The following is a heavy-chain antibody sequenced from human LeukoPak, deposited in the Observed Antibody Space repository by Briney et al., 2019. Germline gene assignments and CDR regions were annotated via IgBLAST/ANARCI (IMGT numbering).Heavy chain of an antibody. CDR2: ISSSSSYI. D-gene: IGHD6-13*01. V-gene: IGHV3-21*01. CDR1: GFTFSSYS. CDR3: AKDLYDSSSGGAFDI. J-gene: IGHJ3*02. Sequence: GGSLRLSCAASGFTFSSYSMNWVRQAPGKGLEWVSSISSSSSYIYYADSVKGRFTISRDNAKNSLYLQMNSLRAEDTAVYYCAKDLYDSSSGGAFDIWGQGTMVTVSS.